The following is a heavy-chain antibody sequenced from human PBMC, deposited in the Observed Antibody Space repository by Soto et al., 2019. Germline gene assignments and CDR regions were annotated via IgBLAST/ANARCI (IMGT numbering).Heavy chain of an antibody. D-gene: IGHD6-13*01. J-gene: IGHJ4*02. V-gene: IGHV5-51*01. CDR2: IYPGDSDT. CDR3: ARVGIAAAGTAPLDY. CDR1: GYIFTNYW. Sequence: PGQSLKISCKGSGYIFTNYWIGWVRQMPGKGLEWMGVIYPGDSDTRYSPSVQGQVTISADKSISTAYLQWSSLKASDTAMYYCARVGIAAAGTAPLDYWGQGTLVTVSS.